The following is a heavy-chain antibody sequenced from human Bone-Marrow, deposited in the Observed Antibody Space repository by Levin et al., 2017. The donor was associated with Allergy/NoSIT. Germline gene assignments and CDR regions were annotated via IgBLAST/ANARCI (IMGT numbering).Heavy chain of an antibody. D-gene: IGHD3-22*01. CDR3: ARETTYYFDTGGDLRAGWYFDL. CDR2: ISSGSGTS. V-gene: IGHV3-48*01. CDR1: GFSFNTYN. Sequence: QSGGSLRLSCAASGFSFNTYNMHWVRQAPGKGLECISYISSGSGTSDYADSVKGRFTISRDNANSSMYLQMNSLRAEDTAVYYCARETTYYFDTGGDLRAGWYFDLWGRGTLVTVSS. J-gene: IGHJ2*01.